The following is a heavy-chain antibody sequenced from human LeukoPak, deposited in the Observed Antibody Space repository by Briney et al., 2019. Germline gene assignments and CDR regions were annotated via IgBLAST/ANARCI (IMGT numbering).Heavy chain of an antibody. V-gene: IGHV4-4*02. J-gene: IGHJ4*02. D-gene: IGHD5-18*01. CDR2: SHHSGST. Sequence: SETLSLTCAVSGDSVSSDYWWTWVRQSPEKGLEWIGESHHSGSTNYNPSLQSRASISVDKSENQFSLRLYSVTAADTAVYYCARAPPGDSHDYWGQGILVTVSS. CDR1: GDSVSSDYW. CDR3: ARAPPGDSHDY.